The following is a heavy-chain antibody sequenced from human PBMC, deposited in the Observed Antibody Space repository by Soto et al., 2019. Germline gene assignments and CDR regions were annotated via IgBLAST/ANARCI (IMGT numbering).Heavy chain of an antibody. Sequence: EVQLVETGGGLIQPGGSLRLSCAVSGFTVSTNYMSWVRQAPGKGLEWVSALYSGGSTYYADSVKGRFTISRDNAKNTLHLQMNRLIAVDPALYYCARHRDAFSSAFGYWGQGTLVTVSS. CDR3: ARHRDAFSSAFGY. CDR1: GFTVSTNY. J-gene: IGHJ4*02. D-gene: IGHD3-3*02. CDR2: LYSGGST. V-gene: IGHV3-53*02.